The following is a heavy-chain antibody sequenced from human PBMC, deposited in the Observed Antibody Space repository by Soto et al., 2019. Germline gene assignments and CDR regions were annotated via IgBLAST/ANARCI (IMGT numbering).Heavy chain of an antibody. CDR1: GGSISSGGYY. J-gene: IGHJ6*02. CDR2: IYYSGST. D-gene: IGHD6-19*01. V-gene: IGHV4-31*03. Sequence: SETLSLTCTVSGGSISSGGYYWSWIRQHPGKGLEWIGYIYYSGSTYYNPSLKSRVTISVDTSKNQFSLKLSSVTAADTAVYYCARDFTDSSDPTLGMGVWGQGTTVTVSS. CDR3: ARDFTDSSDPTLGMGV.